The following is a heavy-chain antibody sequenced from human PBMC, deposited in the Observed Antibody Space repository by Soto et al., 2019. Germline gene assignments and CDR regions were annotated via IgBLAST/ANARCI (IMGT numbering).Heavy chain of an antibody. D-gene: IGHD2-2*01. CDR3: ARDLCLSYCSSTRGYNWFDS. V-gene: IGHV4-31*03. CDR1: GGSISRGGYY. Sequence: PSETLSLTCTVSGGSISRGGYYWSWIRQHPGKGLEWIGYIYYSGSTYYNPSLKSRVTISVDTSKNQFSLKLSSVTAADTAVYYCARDLCLSYCSSTRGYNWFDSWGQGTLVTVSS. J-gene: IGHJ5*01. CDR2: IYYSGST.